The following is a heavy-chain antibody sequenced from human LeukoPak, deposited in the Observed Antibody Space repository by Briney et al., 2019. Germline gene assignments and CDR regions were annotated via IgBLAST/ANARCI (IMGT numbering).Heavy chain of an antibody. V-gene: IGHV3-23*01. CDR1: GSTFSSYA. D-gene: IGHD1-26*01. Sequence: GGSLRLSCAASGSTFSSYALNWVRQAPGKGLEWVSAISGSADSTYYADSVKGRFTISRDNSKNTLYLQMNSLRAEDTAVYYCATDRGRWGQGTLVTVSS. CDR2: ISGSADST. CDR3: ATDRGR. J-gene: IGHJ4*02.